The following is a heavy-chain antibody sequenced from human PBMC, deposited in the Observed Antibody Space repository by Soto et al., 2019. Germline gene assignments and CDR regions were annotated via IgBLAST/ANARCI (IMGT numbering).Heavy chain of an antibody. V-gene: IGHV3-74*01. D-gene: IGHD1-26*01. CDR1: GFTFSSYW. Sequence: EVQLVESGGGLVQPGGSLTLSCAASGFTFSSYWMHWVRQAPGKGVVWVSRVNPDGRVTNYADSVKGQFTISRYNAKKTLYLKMHSLRPEGTAVYYCASVGQGAWYFDLWGRGTLVTVSS. CDR2: VNPDGRVT. CDR3: ASVGQGAWYFDL. J-gene: IGHJ2*01.